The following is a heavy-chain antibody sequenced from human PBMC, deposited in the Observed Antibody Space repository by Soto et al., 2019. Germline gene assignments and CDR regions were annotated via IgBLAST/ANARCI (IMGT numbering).Heavy chain of an antibody. CDR3: ARAHSSGMSGEPFINWFDP. D-gene: IGHD1-26*01. V-gene: IGHV4-30-4*01. J-gene: IGHJ5*02. CDR2: IYYSGST. CDR1: GGSISSGDYC. Sequence: SETLSLTCTVSGGSISSGDYCWSWIRQPPGKGLEWIGYIYYSGSTYYNPSLKSRVTISVDTSKNQFSLKLSSVTAADTAVYYCARAHSSGMSGEPFINWFDPWGQGTLVTVSS.